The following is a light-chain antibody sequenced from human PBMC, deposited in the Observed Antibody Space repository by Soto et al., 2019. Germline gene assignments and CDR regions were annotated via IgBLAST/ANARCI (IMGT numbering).Light chain of an antibody. J-gene: IGLJ2*01. CDR1: SSNIGNNY. Sequence: QSVLTQPPAXXXXXXXXXXXSCSGSSSNIGNNYVSWYQLLPGTAPKLLIYDNNKRPSGIPDRFSGSKSGTSATLGITGLQTGDEADYYCGTWDSSLSVVVFGGGTKLTVL. V-gene: IGLV1-51*01. CDR2: DNN. CDR3: GTWDSSLSVVV.